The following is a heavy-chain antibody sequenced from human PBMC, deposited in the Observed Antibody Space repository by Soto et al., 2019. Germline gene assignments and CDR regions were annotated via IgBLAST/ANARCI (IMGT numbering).Heavy chain of an antibody. V-gene: IGHV3-53*02. D-gene: IGHD3-9*01. J-gene: IGHJ3*02. CDR2: IYSGGST. CDR1: GFTVSSNY. Sequence: EVQLVETGGGLIQPGGSLRLSCAASGFTVSSNYMNWVRQAPGKGLEWVSVIYSGGSTYYANSVKGRSTISRDNTRNTLYLQMNNLRAEDTAVYYCARAPYYDILTGYPHDAFDIWGQGTVVTVSS. CDR3: ARAPYYDILTGYPHDAFDI.